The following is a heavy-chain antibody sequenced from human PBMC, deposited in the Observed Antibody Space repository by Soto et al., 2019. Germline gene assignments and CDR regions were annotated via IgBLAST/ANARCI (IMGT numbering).Heavy chain of an antibody. V-gene: IGHV4-59*01. CDR1: GGSISSSS. J-gene: IGHJ4*02. CDR2: IYNNGRT. CDR3: ARARFCTSTSCYHYFDF. Sequence: SETLSLTCTVSGGSISSSSWSWIRQPPGRGLEWIGYIYNNGRTDYNPSLKIRVTISVDTSKNHFSLKLSSVTPADTAVYYCARARFCTSTSCYHYFDFWGQGTLVTVSS. D-gene: IGHD2-2*01.